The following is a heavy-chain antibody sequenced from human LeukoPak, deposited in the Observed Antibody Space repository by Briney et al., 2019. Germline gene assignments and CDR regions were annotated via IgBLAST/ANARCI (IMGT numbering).Heavy chain of an antibody. CDR1: GFTFSSYA. Sequence: GGSLRLSCAASGFTFSSYAMSWVRQAPGKGPEWVSAISGSGGSTYYADSVKGRFTISRDNSKDTLYLQMNSLRAEDTAVYYCAKDRGKVTMVRGVPDYWGQGTLVTVSS. V-gene: IGHV3-23*01. D-gene: IGHD3-10*01. CDR3: AKDRGKVTMVRGVPDY. J-gene: IGHJ4*02. CDR2: ISGSGGST.